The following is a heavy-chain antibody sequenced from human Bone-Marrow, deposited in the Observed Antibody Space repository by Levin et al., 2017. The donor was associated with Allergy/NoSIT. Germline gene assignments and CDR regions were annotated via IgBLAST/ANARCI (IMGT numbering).Heavy chain of an antibody. Sequence: QTGGSLRLSCAASGFTFDTYVMGWVRQAPGKGLEWVSSLSGTGTTTYYADSVKGRFTISRDNSKNTVYLQMNSLRGEDTAVYFCAKDYRLGLWFFDYWGQGARVSVSS. D-gene: IGHD3-10*01. CDR2: LSGTGTTT. J-gene: IGHJ4*02. V-gene: IGHV3-23*01. CDR1: GFTFDTYV. CDR3: AKDYRLGLWFFDY.